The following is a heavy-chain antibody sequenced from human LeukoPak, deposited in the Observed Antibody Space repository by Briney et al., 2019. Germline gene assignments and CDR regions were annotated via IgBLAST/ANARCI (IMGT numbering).Heavy chain of an antibody. D-gene: IGHD6-19*01. CDR3: ARGWYSSGRFDY. J-gene: IGHJ4*02. V-gene: IGHV4-39*07. CDR2: IYYSGST. Sequence: SETLSLTCTVSGGSISSSSYYWGWLRQPPGKGLEWIASIYYSGSTYYNPSLKSRVTISVDTSKNQFSLKLSSVTAADTAVYYCARGWYSSGRFDYWGQGTLVTVSS. CDR1: GGSISSSSYY.